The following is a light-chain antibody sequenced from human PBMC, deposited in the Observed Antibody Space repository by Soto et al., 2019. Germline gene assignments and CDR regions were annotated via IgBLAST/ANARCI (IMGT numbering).Light chain of an antibody. J-gene: IGKJ1*01. CDR3: QHWNNYLWT. CDR2: KTS. CDR1: QTISDW. Sequence: DIPMTQSPSTLSASVGDRVTITCRASQTISDWLAWYQQKPGKAPKLLIYKTSSLESGVPSRLSGSGSGTEFTLTISGLQPEDFATYHCQHWNNYLWTFGQGTKVEIK. V-gene: IGKV1-5*03.